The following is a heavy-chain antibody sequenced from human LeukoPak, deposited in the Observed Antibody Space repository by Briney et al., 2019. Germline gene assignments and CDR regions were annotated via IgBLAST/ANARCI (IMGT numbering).Heavy chain of an antibody. V-gene: IGHV3-23*01. Sequence: GGSLRFFCAASGFTFSSCAMSWARQAPGKGREWGSAISGSGGSTYYADSVKGRFTISRDNSKNTLYLQMNSLRAGDTAVYYCAKSGGREYCSGGSCYWANWFDPWGQGTLVTVSS. CDR2: ISGSGGST. CDR1: GFTFSSCA. D-gene: IGHD2-15*01. CDR3: AKSGGREYCSGGSCYWANWFDP. J-gene: IGHJ5*02.